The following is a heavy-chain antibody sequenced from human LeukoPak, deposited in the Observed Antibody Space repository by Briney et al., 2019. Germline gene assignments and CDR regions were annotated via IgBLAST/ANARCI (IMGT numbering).Heavy chain of an antibody. CDR3: ARDYGDYESEYFQH. V-gene: IGHV7-4-1*02. J-gene: IGHJ1*01. D-gene: IGHD4-17*01. CDR1: GYTFTSYA. CDR2: INTNTGNP. Sequence: ASVKVSCKASGYTFTSYAMNWVRQAPGQGLERMGWINTNTGNPTYAQGFTGRFVFSLDTSVSTAYLQISSLKAEDTAVYYCARDYGDYESEYFQHWGQGTLVTVSS.